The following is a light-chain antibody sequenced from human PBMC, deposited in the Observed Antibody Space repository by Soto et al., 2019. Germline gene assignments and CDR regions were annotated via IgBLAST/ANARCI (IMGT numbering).Light chain of an antibody. CDR2: DTS. J-gene: IGKJ4*01. Sequence: TQSPATLSVSTRQGVTHSCRASQGIGCTLALYQHKPGQTPRLLIYDTSARATGVPARFTGSRSGPEFTLTINCLQSEHFAIYYCQRYNNWPRTFGGGTKVDIK. CDR3: QRYNNWPRT. V-gene: IGKV3-15*01. CDR1: QGIGCT.